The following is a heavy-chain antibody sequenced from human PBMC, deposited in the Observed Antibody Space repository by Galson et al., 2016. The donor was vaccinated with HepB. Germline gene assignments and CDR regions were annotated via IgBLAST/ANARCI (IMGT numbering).Heavy chain of an antibody. D-gene: IGHD3-3*01. CDR2: IIPIPHIA. Sequence: SVKVSCKASGGTFSNYTINWVRQAPGQGLEWMGRIIPIPHIANYAQKFQGRVRITADKSTNTVYMELTSLRSGDTAVYYCARDEVGADFWSGYAFDYWGQGTLVTVSS. J-gene: IGHJ4*02. CDR3: ARDEVGADFWSGYAFDY. V-gene: IGHV1-69*04. CDR1: GGTFSNYT.